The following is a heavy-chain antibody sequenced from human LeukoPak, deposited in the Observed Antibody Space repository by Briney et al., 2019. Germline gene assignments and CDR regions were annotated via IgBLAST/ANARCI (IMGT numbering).Heavy chain of an antibody. CDR1: GFTFSSYS. D-gene: IGHD3-22*01. V-gene: IGHV3-21*01. CDR3: ARDRDTMIARSWYFDL. CDR2: ISSSSSSYI. J-gene: IGHJ2*01. Sequence: GGSLRLSCAASGFTFSSYSMNWVRQAPGKGLEWVSSISSSSSSYIYYADSVKGRFTISRDNAKNSLYLQMNSLRAEDTAVYYCARDRDTMIARSWYFDLWGRGTLVTVSS.